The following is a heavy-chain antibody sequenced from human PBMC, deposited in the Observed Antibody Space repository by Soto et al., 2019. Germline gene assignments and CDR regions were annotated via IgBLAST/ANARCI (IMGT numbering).Heavy chain of an antibody. J-gene: IGHJ4*02. Sequence: EVQLLESGGGLVQPGGSLRLSCAASGFTFSSYAMSWVRQAPGKGREWVSAISGSGGSTYYADSVKGRFTISRDNSKTTLYLQMNSLRAEDTAVYYCAKYYGSGSYPGREFDYWGQGTLVTVSS. CDR3: AKYYGSGSYPGREFDY. D-gene: IGHD3-10*01. CDR2: ISGSGGST. V-gene: IGHV3-23*01. CDR1: GFTFSSYA.